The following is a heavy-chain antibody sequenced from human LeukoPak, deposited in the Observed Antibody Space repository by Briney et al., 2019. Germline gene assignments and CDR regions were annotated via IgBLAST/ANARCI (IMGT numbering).Heavy chain of an antibody. D-gene: IGHD2-2*01. CDR2: IYHSGST. CDR1: GYSISSGYY. V-gene: IGHV4-38-2*02. J-gene: IGHJ4*02. CDR3: ARGYCSSTSCRGFFDY. Sequence: SETLSLTCTVSGYSISSGYYWGWIRQPPGKGLEWIGSIYHSGSTYYNPSLKSRVTISVDTSKNQFSLKLSSVTAADTAVYYCARGYCSSTSCRGFFDYWGQGTLVTVSS.